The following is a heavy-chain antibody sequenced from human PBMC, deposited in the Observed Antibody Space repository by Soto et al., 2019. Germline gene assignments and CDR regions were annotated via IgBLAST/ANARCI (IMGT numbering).Heavy chain of an antibody. V-gene: IGHV3-23*01. CDR2: VSAGGDMT. J-gene: IGHJ6*02. D-gene: IGHD3-10*01. CDR3: ARGDRGGSGSPASYYYSGLDV. CDR1: GFTFSSYA. Sequence: QTGGSLRLSCAASGFTFSSYAMSWVRQAPGKGLEWVSSVSAGGDMTYYSDSVKGRFTISRDNSNNALFLQMNSLRAEDTALYYCARGDRGGSGSPASYYYSGLDVWGQGTTVTVSS.